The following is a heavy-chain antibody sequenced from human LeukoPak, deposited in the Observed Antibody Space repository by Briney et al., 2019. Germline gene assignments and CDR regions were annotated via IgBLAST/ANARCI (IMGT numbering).Heavy chain of an antibody. V-gene: IGHV1-69*01. Sequence: SVKVSCKASGGTFSSYAISWVRQAPGQRLEWMGGIIPIFGTANYAQKFQGRVTITADESTSTAYMELSSLRSEDTAVYYCAREQASVTTPDYWGQGTLVTVSS. D-gene: IGHD4-11*01. CDR3: AREQASVTTPDY. CDR1: GGTFSSYA. CDR2: IIPIFGTA. J-gene: IGHJ4*02.